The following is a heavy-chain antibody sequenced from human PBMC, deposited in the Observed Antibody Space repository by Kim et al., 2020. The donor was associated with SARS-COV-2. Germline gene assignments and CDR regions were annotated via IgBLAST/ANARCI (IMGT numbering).Heavy chain of an antibody. Sequence: GGSLRLSCAASGFTFKNYAMTWVRQAPGEGLEWVSAIVGGGAFTYTADSVKGRFTISRDNSKNTLYLQMDSLRAEDTAIYYCAKIMGDHYDSRGYKKAFYFDYWGQGTLVTVSS. CDR1: GFTFKNYA. D-gene: IGHD3-22*01. V-gene: IGHV3-23*01. CDR3: AKIMGDHYDSRGYKKAFYFDY. CDR2: IVGGGAFT. J-gene: IGHJ4*02.